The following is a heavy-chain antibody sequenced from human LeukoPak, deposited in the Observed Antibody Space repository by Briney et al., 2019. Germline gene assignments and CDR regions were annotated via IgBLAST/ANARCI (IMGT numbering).Heavy chain of an antibody. CDR1: GFTFSNAR. D-gene: IGHD3-22*01. J-gene: IGHJ3*02. CDR2: IKSKTDGGTT. V-gene: IGHV3-15*01. Sequence: GGSLRLSCAASGFTFSNARMSWVRQAPGKGLECVGRIKSKTDGGTTAYAATVKGRFTISKDKSKHTLYLQMNSLKNEDTAVYYCVVITRGDAFDIWGQGTMVTVSS. CDR3: VVITRGDAFDI.